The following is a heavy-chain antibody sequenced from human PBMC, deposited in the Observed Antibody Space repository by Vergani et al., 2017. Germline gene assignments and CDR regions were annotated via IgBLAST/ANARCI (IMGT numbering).Heavy chain of an antibody. CDR2: INHSGST. Sequence: QVQLQQWGAGLLKPSETLSLTCAVYGGSFSGYYWSWIRQPPGKGLEWIGEINHSGSTNYNPSLKGRVTISVDTAKNQVSLKLSSVTAADTAVYYCARSACSSGWWSYNWFDPWGQGTLVTVSS. CDR3: ARSACSSGWWSYNWFDP. D-gene: IGHD6-19*01. J-gene: IGHJ5*02. CDR1: GGSFSGYY. V-gene: IGHV4-34*01.